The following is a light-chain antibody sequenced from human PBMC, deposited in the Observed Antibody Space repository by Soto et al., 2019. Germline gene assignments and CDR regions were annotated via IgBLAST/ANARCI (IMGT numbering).Light chain of an antibody. CDR3: QQYNSYS. CDR2: HAS. J-gene: IGKJ1*01. V-gene: IGKV1-5*01. CDR1: QSISNW. Sequence: DIQMNHSPSSLSPSVGDSVTITCRASQSISNWLAWYQQKPGTAPKVLIYHASNLQSGVPSRFSGSGSGTEFTLTISSLQPDDFATYYCQQYNSYSFGQGTKVDIK.